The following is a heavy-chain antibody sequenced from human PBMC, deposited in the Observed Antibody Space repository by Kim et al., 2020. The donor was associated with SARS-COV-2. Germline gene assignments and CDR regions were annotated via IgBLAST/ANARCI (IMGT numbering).Heavy chain of an antibody. CDR2: SYYTGNT. CDR1: GGSVRSSSHY. D-gene: IGHD2-21*02. Sequence: SETLSLTCTISGGSVRSSSHYWGWIRQPPGKGLEWMGSSYYTGNTFYNPTLNNRVTISVDTSKNQVSLRLTSVTAADTAIYYCVRVTASDYYEDIGPLSYFEYWGQGARVTASS. V-gene: IGHV4-39*07. CDR3: VRVTASDYYEDIGPLSYFEY. J-gene: IGHJ4*02.